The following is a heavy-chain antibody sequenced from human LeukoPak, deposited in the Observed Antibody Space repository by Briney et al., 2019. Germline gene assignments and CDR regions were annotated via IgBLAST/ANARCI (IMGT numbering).Heavy chain of an antibody. CDR3: ARGGGNFDL. J-gene: IGHJ4*02. Sequence: QPGGSLRLSRAASGFTFSNRWMSWVRQTPGKGLEWVASIKQDGSDSYYVDSVKGRFTISRDNAKNSLYLETSSLRAEDTAVYYCARGGGNFDLWGQGTVVTVSS. CDR1: GFTFSNRW. D-gene: IGHD2-15*01. V-gene: IGHV3-7*01. CDR2: IKQDGSDS.